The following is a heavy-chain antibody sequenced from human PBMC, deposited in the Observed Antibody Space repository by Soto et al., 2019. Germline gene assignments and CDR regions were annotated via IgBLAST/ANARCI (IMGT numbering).Heavy chain of an antibody. D-gene: IGHD3-10*01. CDR3: ARGINYYASGDDAFDI. V-gene: IGHV1-8*01. CDR2: MNPNSGNT. J-gene: IGHJ3*02. CDR1: GYTFTSYD. Sequence: QVQLVQSGAEVKKPGASVKVSCKASGYTFTSYDINWVRQATGQGLEWMGWMNPNSGNTGYAQKFQVRVTITRNTSICTAYMELTSLRSEDTAVYYCARGINYYASGDDAFDIWGQGTMVTVSS.